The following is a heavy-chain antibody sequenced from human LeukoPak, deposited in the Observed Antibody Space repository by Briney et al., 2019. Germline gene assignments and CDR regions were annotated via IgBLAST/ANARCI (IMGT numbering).Heavy chain of an antibody. Sequence: SETLSLTCTVSGGSISSYYWSWIRQPPGKGLEWIGYIYYSGSTNYNPSLKSRVTISVDTSKNQFSLKLSSVTAADTAVYYCARNCGGDCYSADAFDIWGQGQWSPSLQ. D-gene: IGHD2-21*02. V-gene: IGHV4-59*01. CDR1: GGSISSYY. CDR3: ARNCGGDCYSADAFDI. J-gene: IGHJ3*02. CDR2: IYYSGST.